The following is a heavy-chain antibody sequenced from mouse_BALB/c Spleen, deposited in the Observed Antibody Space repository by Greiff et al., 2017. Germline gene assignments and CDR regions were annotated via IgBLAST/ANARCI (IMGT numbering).Heavy chain of an antibody. Sequence: EVKLVESGGGLVKPGGSLKLSCAASGFTFSDYYMYWVRQTPEKRLEWVATISDGGSYTYYPDSVKGRFTISRDNAKNNLYLQMSSLKSEDTAMYYCARDPSLTMITYYAMDYWGQGTSVTVSS. V-gene: IGHV5-4*02. D-gene: IGHD2-4*01. CDR2: ISDGGSYT. CDR1: GFTFSDYY. J-gene: IGHJ4*01. CDR3: ARDPSLTMITYYAMDY.